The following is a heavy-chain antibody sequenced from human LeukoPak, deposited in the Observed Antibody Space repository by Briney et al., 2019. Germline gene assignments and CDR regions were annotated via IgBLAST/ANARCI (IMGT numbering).Heavy chain of an antibody. CDR2: IYSGGST. V-gene: IGHV3-66*01. J-gene: IGHJ4*02. CDR1: GFTFSSYA. Sequence: GGSLRLSCADSGFTFSSYAMSWVRQAPGKGLEWVSVIYSGGSTHYADSVKGRFTISRDNSKNTLYLQMNSLRAEDTAVYYCARDRLHYDSLTGYPADWGQGTLVTVSS. D-gene: IGHD3-9*01. CDR3: ARDRLHYDSLTGYPAD.